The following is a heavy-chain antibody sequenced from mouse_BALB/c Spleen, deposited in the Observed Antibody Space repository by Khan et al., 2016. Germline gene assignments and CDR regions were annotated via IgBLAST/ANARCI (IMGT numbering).Heavy chain of an antibody. CDR3: TRGDYYGSGY. CDR1: GYSISSGYS. CDR2: IHYSGST. V-gene: IGHV3-1*02. Sequence: EVQLQESGPDLVKPSQSLSLTCTVTGYSISSGYSWHWIRQFPGNKLEWMAYIHYSGSTNYNTTLKSRISITRDTSKNPFFLQLISVTNEDTATYYCTRGDYYGSGYWGQGTTLTVSS. D-gene: IGHD1-1*01. J-gene: IGHJ2*01.